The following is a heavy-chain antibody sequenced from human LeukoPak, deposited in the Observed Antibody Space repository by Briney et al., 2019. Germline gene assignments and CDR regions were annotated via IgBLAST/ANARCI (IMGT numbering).Heavy chain of an antibody. CDR3: ARGLPGGYCSGGSCYSAGYYFDY. J-gene: IGHJ4*02. CDR1: GYTFPRYD. Sequence: ASVKVFWKASGYTFPRYDIDWVRQATGQGLEGMGWMNPNSGNTSHAQKFQGRVTMTRNTSISTAYMEPSSLRSEDTAVYYCARGLPGGYCSGGSCYSAGYYFDYWGQGTLVTVSS. V-gene: IGHV1-8*01. D-gene: IGHD2-15*01. CDR2: MNPNSGNT.